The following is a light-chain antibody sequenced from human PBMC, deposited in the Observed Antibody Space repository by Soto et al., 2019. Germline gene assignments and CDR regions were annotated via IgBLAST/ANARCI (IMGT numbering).Light chain of an antibody. J-gene: IGKJ1*01. CDR1: QGIANY. CDR2: AAS. Sequence: DIQLTQSPSFLSASVGDRVTISCRASQGIANYLAWYQQKPGTAPKLLIYAASTLQSGVPSRFSGSGSGAEFTLTISSLQHEDFETYYCQQFNSYHRTLGQGTKVDIK. CDR3: QQFNSYHRT. V-gene: IGKV1-9*01.